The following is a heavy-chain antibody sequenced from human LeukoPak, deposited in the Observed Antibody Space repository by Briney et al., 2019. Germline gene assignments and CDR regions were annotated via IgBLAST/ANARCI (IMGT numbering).Heavy chain of an antibody. CDR1: GYTFTSYY. CDR3: AKDKGEQWLAYH. V-gene: IGHV1-46*01. Sequence: ASGKVSCKASGYTFTSYYMHWVRQPPGQGLEWMGIINPSGGSTSYAQKVQGRVTMTRDMSTSTVYIELSSLRSEDTAVYYCAKDKGEQWLAYHWGQGTLVTVSS. D-gene: IGHD6-19*01. J-gene: IGHJ5*02. CDR2: INPSGGST.